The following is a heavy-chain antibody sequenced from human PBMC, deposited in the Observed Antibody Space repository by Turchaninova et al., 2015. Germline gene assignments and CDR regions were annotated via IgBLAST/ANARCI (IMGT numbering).Heavy chain of an antibody. CDR2: IYHSGST. J-gene: IGHJ3*02. D-gene: IGHD4-11*01. CDR3: ARLPVNDAFDI. CDR1: GGSISSSSYY. Sequence: QLQLQESGPGLVKPSETLSLTCTVSGGSISSSSYYWGWIRQPPGKGLECIGNIYHSGSTYYNPSLKSRVTIFVDTPRNQFSLKLSSVTAADTAVYYCARLPVNDAFDIWGQGTMVTVSS. V-gene: IGHV4-39*01.